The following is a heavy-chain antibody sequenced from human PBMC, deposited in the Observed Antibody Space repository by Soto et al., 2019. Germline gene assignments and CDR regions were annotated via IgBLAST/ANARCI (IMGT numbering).Heavy chain of an antibody. J-gene: IGHJ4*02. CDR2: ISWNSGSI. Sequence: EVQLVESGGGLVQPGRSLRLSCAASGFTFDDYAMHWVRQAPGKGLEWVSGISWNSGSIGYADSVKGRFTISRDNAKNSLYLQMNSLRAEDTALYYCAKDRLEATVSYYFDYWGQGTLVTVSS. CDR1: GFTFDDYA. V-gene: IGHV3-9*01. D-gene: IGHD4-4*01. CDR3: AKDRLEATVSYYFDY.